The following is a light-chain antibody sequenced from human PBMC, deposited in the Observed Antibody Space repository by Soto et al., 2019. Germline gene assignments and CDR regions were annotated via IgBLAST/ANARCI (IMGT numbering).Light chain of an antibody. CDR1: QTISSW. CDR3: QHIYSIPIT. V-gene: IGKV1-5*03. Sequence: DIQMTQSPSTLSGSVGDRVTITCRASQTISSWLAWYQQKPGKAPKLLIYKASTLKSGVPSRFSGSGSGTYFTLTISSLQPEDFATYYCQHIYSIPITFGQGTRLEIK. CDR2: KAS. J-gene: IGKJ5*01.